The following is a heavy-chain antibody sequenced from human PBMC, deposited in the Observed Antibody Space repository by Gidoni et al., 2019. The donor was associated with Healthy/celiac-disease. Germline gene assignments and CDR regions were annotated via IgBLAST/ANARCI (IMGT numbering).Heavy chain of an antibody. CDR3: ARDLWDIVVVPSFNDDY. V-gene: IGHV1-2*02. CDR2: INPNSGGT. D-gene: IGHD2-2*01. Sequence: QVQLVQSGAEVKKPGASVKVSCKASGYTFTGYYMHWVRQAPGQGLEWMGWINPNSGGTNYAQKFQGRVTMTRDTSISTAYMELSRLRSDDTAVYYCARDLWDIVVVPSFNDDYWGQGTLVTVSS. J-gene: IGHJ4*02. CDR1: GYTFTGYY.